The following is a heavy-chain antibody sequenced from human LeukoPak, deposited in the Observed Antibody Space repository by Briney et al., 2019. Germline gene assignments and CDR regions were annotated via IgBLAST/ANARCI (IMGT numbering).Heavy chain of an antibody. CDR2: INHSGST. D-gene: IGHD2-2*01. V-gene: IGHV4-34*01. CDR3: ARDGLSGSSTSYYYGMDV. CDR1: GGSFRGYY. J-gene: IGHJ6*02. Sequence: SETLSLTRAVYGGSFRGYYWSWIRQPPGKGLEWIGEINHSGSTNYNPSLKSRVTISVDTSKNQFSLKLSSVTAADTAVYYCARDGLSGSSTSYYYGMDVWGQGTTVTVSS.